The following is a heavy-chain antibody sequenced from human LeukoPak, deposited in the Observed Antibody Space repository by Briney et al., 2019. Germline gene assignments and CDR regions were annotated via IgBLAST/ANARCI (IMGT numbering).Heavy chain of an antibody. Sequence: SETLSLTCAVSGGSISSGGYSWRWIRQPPGKGLEWIGYIYHSGSTYYNPSLKSRVTISVNRSKNQFSLKLSSVTAADTAVYYCARAYYGDYPLFDYWGQGTLVTVSS. CDR3: ARAYYGDYPLFDY. J-gene: IGHJ4*02. D-gene: IGHD4-17*01. CDR1: GGSISSGGYS. V-gene: IGHV4-30-2*01. CDR2: IYHSGST.